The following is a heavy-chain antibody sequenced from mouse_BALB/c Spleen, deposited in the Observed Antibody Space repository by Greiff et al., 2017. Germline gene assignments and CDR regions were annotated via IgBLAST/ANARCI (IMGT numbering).Heavy chain of an antibody. CDR3: ARRGYGSSGNFDY. D-gene: IGHD1-1*01. CDR1: GFTFSSFG. V-gene: IGHV5-17*02. J-gene: IGHJ2*01. CDR2: ISSGSSTI. Sequence: EVKLVESGGGLVQPGGSRKLSCAASGFTFSSFGMHWVRQAPEKGLEWVAYISSGSSTIYYADTVKGRFTISRDNPKNTLFMQMTSLRSEDTAMYYCARRGYGSSGNFDYWGQGTTLTVSS.